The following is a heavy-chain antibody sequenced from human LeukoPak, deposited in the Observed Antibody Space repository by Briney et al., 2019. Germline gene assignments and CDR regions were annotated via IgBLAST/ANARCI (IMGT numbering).Heavy chain of an antibody. CDR3: AREGSGSYFSDAFDI. D-gene: IGHD3-10*01. CDR1: GFTFSSYG. CDR2: ISYDGSNK. Sequence: GGSLRLSCAASGFTFSSYGMHWVRQAPGKGLEWVAVISYDGSNKYYADSVKGRFTISRDNSKNTLYLQMNSLRAEDTAVYYCAREGSGSYFSDAFDIWGQGTMVTVSS. J-gene: IGHJ3*02. V-gene: IGHV3-30*03.